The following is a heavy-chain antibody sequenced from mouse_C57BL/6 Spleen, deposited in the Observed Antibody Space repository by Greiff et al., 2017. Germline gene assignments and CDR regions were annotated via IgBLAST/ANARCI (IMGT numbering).Heavy chain of an antibody. J-gene: IGHJ4*01. Sequence: QVQLQQSGPELVKPGASVKISCKASGYAFSSSWMNWVKQRPGQGLEWIGRIYPGDGDTNYNGKFKGKATLTADKSSSTAYMQLSSLTSEDSAVYFCARGDYYGSSYEYYAMDYWGQGTSVTVSS. D-gene: IGHD1-1*01. CDR1: GYAFSSSW. CDR3: ARGDYYGSSYEYYAMDY. CDR2: IYPGDGDT. V-gene: IGHV1-82*01.